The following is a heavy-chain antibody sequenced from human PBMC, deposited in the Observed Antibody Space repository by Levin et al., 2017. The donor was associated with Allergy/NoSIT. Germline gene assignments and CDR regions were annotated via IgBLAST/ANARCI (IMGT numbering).Heavy chain of an antibody. Sequence: SQTLSLTCNVSCVSIGSSSYYWGWIRQPPGKGLEWIASIYYSGTTYYNPSLKSRVTISVDTSKSQFSLRLTSVTATDTAVYYCARRFAASSNWDFDYWGQGTLVTVSS. D-gene: IGHD4-11*01. CDR3: ARRFAASSNWDFDY. CDR1: CVSIGSSSYY. J-gene: IGHJ4*02. CDR2: IYYSGTT. V-gene: IGHV4-39*01.